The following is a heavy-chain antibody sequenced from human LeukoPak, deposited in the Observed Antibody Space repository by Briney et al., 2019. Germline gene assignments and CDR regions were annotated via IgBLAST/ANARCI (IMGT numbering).Heavy chain of an antibody. CDR2: ISSRGSSI. CDR1: GFTLSSYN. V-gene: IGHV3-48*02. CDR3: ARTYNSGWYFDY. J-gene: IGHJ4*02. Sequence: PGGSLRLSCATSGFTLSSYNMNWVRQAPGKGLEWVSYISSRGSSIQYADSVKGRFTISRDNAKNSLYLQMDSLRDDDTAVYYCARTYNSGWYFDYWGQGTLVTVSP. D-gene: IGHD6-19*01.